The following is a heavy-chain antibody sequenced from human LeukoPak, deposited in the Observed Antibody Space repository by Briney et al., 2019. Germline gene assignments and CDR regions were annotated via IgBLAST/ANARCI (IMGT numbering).Heavy chain of an antibody. Sequence: SETLSLTCTVSGGSISSYYWSWIRQPPGKGLEWIGYIYYSGSTNYNPSLKSRVTISVDTSKNQFSLKLSSVTAADTAVYYCARLKGVGGEQLVRVFDYWGQGTLVTVSS. V-gene: IGHV4-59*01. CDR2: IYYSGST. D-gene: IGHD6-6*01. CDR3: ARLKGVGGEQLVRVFDY. CDR1: GGSISSYY. J-gene: IGHJ4*02.